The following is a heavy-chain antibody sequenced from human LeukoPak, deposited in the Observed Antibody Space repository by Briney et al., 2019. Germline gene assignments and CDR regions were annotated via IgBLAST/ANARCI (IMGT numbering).Heavy chain of an antibody. V-gene: IGHV3-13*01. CDR1: GFTFSSYD. CDR3: ARAYSSGWYDN. J-gene: IGHJ4*02. CDR2: IGTAGDT. Sequence: QAGGSLRLSCAASGFTFSSYDMHWVRQATGKGLEWVSAIGTAGDTYYPGSVKGRFTISRENAKNSLYLQMNSLRAGDTAVYYYARAYSSGWYDNWGQGTLVTVSS. D-gene: IGHD6-19*01.